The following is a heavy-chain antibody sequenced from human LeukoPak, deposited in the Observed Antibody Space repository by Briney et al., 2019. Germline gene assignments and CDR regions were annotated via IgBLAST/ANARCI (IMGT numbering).Heavy chain of an antibody. V-gene: IGHV1-69*04. D-gene: IGHD2-8*01. CDR3: ARANCTNGVCYHNWFDP. CDR2: IIPILGIA. CDR1: GGTFGSYA. Sequence: EASVKVSCKASGGTFGSYAISWVRQAPGQGLEWMGRIIPILGIANYAQKFQGRVTITADKSTSTAYMELSSLRSEDTAVYYCARANCTNGVCYHNWFDPWGQGTLVTVSS. J-gene: IGHJ5*02.